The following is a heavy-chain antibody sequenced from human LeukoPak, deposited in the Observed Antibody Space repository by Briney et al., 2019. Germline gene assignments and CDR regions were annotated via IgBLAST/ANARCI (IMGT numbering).Heavy chain of an antibody. D-gene: IGHD6-13*01. J-gene: IGHJ4*02. V-gene: IGHV3-23*01. CDR3: AKDSSSWPHYFDY. CDR1: GFTFSNYA. Sequence: GGSLRLSCAASGFTFSNYAMSWVRQAPGKGLEWVSGISASGGNTYDADSVKGRFTISRDNSKDTVYLQLNNLRAEDTAVYYYAKDSSSWPHYFDYWGQGTPVTVS. CDR2: ISASGGNT.